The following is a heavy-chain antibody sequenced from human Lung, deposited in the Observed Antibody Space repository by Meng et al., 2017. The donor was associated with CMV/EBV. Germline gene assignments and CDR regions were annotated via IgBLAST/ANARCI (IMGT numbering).Heavy chain of an antibody. CDR3: ASLKDIVVVPAAKGSKYYYYGMDV. D-gene: IGHD2-2*01. Sequence: GESLKISCAVSGFIFSKHWMNWVRQAPGKGLEWVSYISSSGSTIYYADSVKGRFTISRDNAKNSLYLQMNSLRAEDTAVYYCASLKDIVVVPAAKGSKYYYYGMDVWGQGTTVTVSS. J-gene: IGHJ6*02. CDR1: GFIFSKHW. V-gene: IGHV3-48*03. CDR2: ISSSGSTI.